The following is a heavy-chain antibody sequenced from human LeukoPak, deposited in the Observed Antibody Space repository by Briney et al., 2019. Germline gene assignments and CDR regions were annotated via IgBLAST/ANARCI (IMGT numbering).Heavy chain of an antibody. CDR2: IIPIFGTA. D-gene: IGHD3-10*01. V-gene: IGHV1-69*05. Sequence: SVKVSCKASGGTFSSYAISWVRQAPGQGLEWMGGIIPIFGTANYAQKFQGRVTITTDESTSTAYMELSSLRSEDTAVYYCASGTTYYYGSGRGYYMDVWGKGTTVTVSS. J-gene: IGHJ6*03. CDR1: GGTFSSYA. CDR3: ASGTTYYYGSGRGYYMDV.